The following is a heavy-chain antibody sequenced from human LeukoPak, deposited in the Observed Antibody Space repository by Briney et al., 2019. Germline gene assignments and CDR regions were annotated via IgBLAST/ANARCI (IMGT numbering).Heavy chain of an antibody. J-gene: IGHJ4*02. Sequence: GGSLRLSCAASGFTLSSYAMTWVRQAPGKGLDWVSSISGGGSNTYYADSVKGRFTISRDNSKNTLYLQMNSLGADDTAVYYCAKSGTGYSSGWYDYWGQGTLVTVSS. D-gene: IGHD6-19*01. V-gene: IGHV3-23*01. CDR1: GFTLSSYA. CDR3: AKSGTGYSSGWYDY. CDR2: ISGGGSNT.